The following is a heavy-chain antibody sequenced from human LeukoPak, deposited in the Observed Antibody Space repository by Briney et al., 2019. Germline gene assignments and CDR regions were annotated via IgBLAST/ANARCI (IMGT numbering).Heavy chain of an antibody. V-gene: IGHV4-59*01. J-gene: IGHJ4*02. CDR2: IYHSGSS. CDR1: GASISSDY. D-gene: IGHD1-26*01. Sequence: SETLSLTCTVSGASISSDYWSWVRQPPGKGLEWIGYIYHSGSSNYNPSLKSRVTMSVDTSKNQFSLKLISVTAADTAVYYCARYLRIEGKYYFDYWGQGTLVTVSS. CDR3: ARYLRIEGKYYFDY.